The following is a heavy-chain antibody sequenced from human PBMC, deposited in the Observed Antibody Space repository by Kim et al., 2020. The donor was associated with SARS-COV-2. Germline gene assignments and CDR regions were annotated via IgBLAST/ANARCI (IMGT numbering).Heavy chain of an antibody. CDR2: ISHSGGS. V-gene: IGHV4-34*01. CDR3: ARVGHISQQLVY. J-gene: IGHJ4*02. Sequence: SETLSLTCAVSGGYLGGYYWSWIRQAPGRGLVWIGEISHSGGSNYNPSLESRVALSLDTSKNQLSLRLASVTAADTAVYYCARVGHISQQLVYWGQGSL. D-gene: IGHD6-13*01. CDR1: GGYLGGYY.